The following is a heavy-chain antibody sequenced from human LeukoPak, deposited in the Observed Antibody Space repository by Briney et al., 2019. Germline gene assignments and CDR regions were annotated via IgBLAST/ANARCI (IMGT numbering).Heavy chain of an antibody. CDR3: AKDGAAYDFDY. CDR1: GFTFSSYG. D-gene: IGHD5-12*01. Sequence: PGGSLRLSCAASGFTFSSYGMHWVRQAPGKGLEWVAVISYDGSNKYYADSVKGRFTISRDNSKNTLYLQMNSLRAEDTAVYYCAKDGAAYDFDYWGQGTLVPSPQ. V-gene: IGHV3-30*18. CDR2: ISYDGSNK. J-gene: IGHJ4*02.